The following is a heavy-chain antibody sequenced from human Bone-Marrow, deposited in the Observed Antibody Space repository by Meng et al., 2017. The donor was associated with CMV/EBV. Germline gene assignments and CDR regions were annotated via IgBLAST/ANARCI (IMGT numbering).Heavy chain of an antibody. J-gene: IGHJ6*02. CDR3: ARALRYRGYCSSTSCPNYYYYGMDV. V-gene: IGHV3-21*01. D-gene: IGHD2-2*01. Sequence: GGSLRLSCAASGFTFSSYSMNWVRQAPGKGLEWVSSISSSGSYIYYADSVKGRFTISRDNAKNSLYLQMNSLRAEDTAVYYCARALRYRGYCSSTSCPNYYYYGMDVWGQGTTVTVSS. CDR1: GFTFSSYS. CDR2: ISSSGSYI.